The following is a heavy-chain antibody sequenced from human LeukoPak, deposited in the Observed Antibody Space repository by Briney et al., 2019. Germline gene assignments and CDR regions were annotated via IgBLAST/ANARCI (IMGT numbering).Heavy chain of an antibody. J-gene: IGHJ4*02. Sequence: AGGSLRLSCAASGFTFSDYWMSWVRQAPGKGLEWVANIKQDGSEKYYVDSVKGRFTISRDNAKNSLYLQMNSLRAEDTAVYYCARDKYFSADWGQGTLVTVSS. CDR1: GFTFSDYW. V-gene: IGHV3-7*01. CDR3: ARDKYFSAD. D-gene: IGHD2/OR15-2a*01. CDR2: IKQDGSEK.